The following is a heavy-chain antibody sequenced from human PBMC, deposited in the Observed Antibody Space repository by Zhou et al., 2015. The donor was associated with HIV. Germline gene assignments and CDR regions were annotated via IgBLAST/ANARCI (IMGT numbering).Heavy chain of an antibody. Sequence: EVQLVESGGRPGQAWGGSLRLSCAASGFTFSSYAMSWVRQAPGKGLEWVSAISGSGGSTYYADSVKGRFTISRDNSKNTLYLQMNSLRAEDTAVYYCAKGYSSIWSGVYFDLWGRGTLVTVSS. CDR3: AKGYSSIWSGVYFDL. D-gene: IGHD6-13*01. CDR1: GFTFSSYA. J-gene: IGHJ2*01. CDR2: ISGSGGST. V-gene: IGHV3-23*04.